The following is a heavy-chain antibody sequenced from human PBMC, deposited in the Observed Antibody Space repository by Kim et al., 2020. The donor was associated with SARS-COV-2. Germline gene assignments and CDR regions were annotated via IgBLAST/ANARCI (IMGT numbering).Heavy chain of an antibody. J-gene: IGHJ4*02. CDR3: ARAIGGTYYFDY. V-gene: IGHV4-34*01. Sequence: SETLSLTCAVYGGSFSGYYWSWIRQPPGKGLEWIGEINHSGSTNYNPSLKSRVTISVDTSKNQFSLKLSSVTAADTAVYYCARAIGGTYYFDYWGQGTLV. CDR1: GGSFSGYY. D-gene: IGHD2-15*01. CDR2: INHSGST.